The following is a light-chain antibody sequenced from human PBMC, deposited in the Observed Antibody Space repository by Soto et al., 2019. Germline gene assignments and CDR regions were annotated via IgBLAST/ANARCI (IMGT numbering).Light chain of an antibody. CDR1: QSISSW. Sequence: DIQVTQSPSALSASVGDRVTITCRASQSISSWLAWYQQKPGKAPKLLIYDASTLQSGVPSRFSGSGSGTEFTLTIRNLQPDDFATYYCQQYESYSPWTFGQGTKVDIK. CDR2: DAS. V-gene: IGKV1-5*01. CDR3: QQYESYSPWT. J-gene: IGKJ1*01.